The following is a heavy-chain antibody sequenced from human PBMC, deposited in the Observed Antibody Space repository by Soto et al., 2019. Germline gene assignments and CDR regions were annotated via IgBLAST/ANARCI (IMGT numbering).Heavy chain of an antibody. CDR2: INHSGST. D-gene: IGHD3-3*01. J-gene: IGHJ6*02. CDR1: GGSFSGYY. CDR3: ARVPRYYDFWSGPPGYYYYYGMDV. V-gene: IGHV4-34*01. Sequence: PSETLSLTCAVYGGSFSGYYWSWTRQPPGKGLEWIGEINHSGSTNYNPSLKSRVTISVDTSKNQFSLKLSSVTAADTAVYYCARVPRYYDFWSGPPGYYYYYGMDVWGQGTTVTVSS.